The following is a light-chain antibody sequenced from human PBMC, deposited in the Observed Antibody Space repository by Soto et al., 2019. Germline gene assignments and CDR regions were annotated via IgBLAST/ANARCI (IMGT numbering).Light chain of an antibody. Sequence: SYELTQPPSVSVAPGKTARITCGGNNIGSESVHWYQQKPGQAPVLVIYYDSDRPSGLPERFSGSNSGNTAALTNSGVEAGDEADYYCQVWDSSSDLVVFGGGTKLTVL. CDR3: QVWDSSSDLVV. CDR2: YDS. J-gene: IGLJ2*01. V-gene: IGLV3-21*04. CDR1: NIGSES.